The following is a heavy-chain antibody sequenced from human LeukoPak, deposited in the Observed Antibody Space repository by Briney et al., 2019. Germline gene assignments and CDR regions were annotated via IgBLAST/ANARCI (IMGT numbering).Heavy chain of an antibody. CDR3: ARTSGVSVAGSPYYFDF. V-gene: IGHV1-18*01. CDR1: GYLFINYG. J-gene: IGHJ4*02. Sequence: ATVRVSCKASGYLFINYGITWLRQAPGQGLECMGWISPYSGNTDYAQKLQGRVTMTTDRSTTTAYMELRSLGFDDTAVYYCARTSGVSVAGSPYYFDFWGQGTLITVTS. CDR2: ISPYSGNT. D-gene: IGHD6-13*01.